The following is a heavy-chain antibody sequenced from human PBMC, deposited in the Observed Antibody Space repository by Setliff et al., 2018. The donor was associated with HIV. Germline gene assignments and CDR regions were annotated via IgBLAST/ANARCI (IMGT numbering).Heavy chain of an antibody. D-gene: IGHD3-22*01. CDR1: DDPINSFY. CDR3: ARTPEDYDQYFFDR. Sequence: PSETLSLTCTVSDDPINSFYWSWTRQPPGKGLEWIWYIYTSGSTNYNPSLEGRVTISVDTSKNQFSLKLSSVTAADTAVYYCARTPEDYDQYFFDRWGQGTLVTVSS. CDR2: IYTSGST. V-gene: IGHV4-4*09. J-gene: IGHJ4*02.